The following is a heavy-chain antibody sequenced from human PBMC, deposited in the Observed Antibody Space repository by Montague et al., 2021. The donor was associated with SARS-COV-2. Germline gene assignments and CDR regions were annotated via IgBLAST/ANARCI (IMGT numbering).Heavy chain of an antibody. J-gene: IGHJ6*03. CDR1: GTSFSGYY. D-gene: IGHD2-15*01. V-gene: IGHV4-34*01. CDR2: INHGGST. Sequence: SETLSLTCAVHGTSFSGYYWNWIRQRPGKGLEWIGEINHGGSTKYNPSLKNRLTISADTSKNQFSLKLTSVAAADTAVYYCARLRDGVVPSPILGVGPYFTYYYMDVWGRGTTVTVSS. CDR3: ARLRDGVVPSPILGVGPYFTYYYMDV.